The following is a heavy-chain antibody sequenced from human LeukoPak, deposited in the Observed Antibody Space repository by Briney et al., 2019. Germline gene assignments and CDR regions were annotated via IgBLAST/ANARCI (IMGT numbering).Heavy chain of an antibody. CDR1: GHTFTNFY. V-gene: IGHV1-46*01. CDR3: AREKTSGAFDY. J-gene: IGHJ4*02. CDR2: INPSGSST. Sequence: VASVKVSCKAPGHTFTNFYMHWVRQAPGQGLEWMAIINPSGSSTNYPQKFQGRITMTRDTSTSTVSMELNSLRSEDTAVYYCAREKTSGAFDYWGQGTLVTVSS. D-gene: IGHD1-26*01.